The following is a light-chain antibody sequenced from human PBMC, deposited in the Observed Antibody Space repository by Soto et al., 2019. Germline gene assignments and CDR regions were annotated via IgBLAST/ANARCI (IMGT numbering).Light chain of an antibody. CDR1: QGISNY. CDR3: QLYDTSPRT. Sequence: TQSPSSLSASVGDRVTITCRASQGISNYLVWYQQKPGQAPRILIYAASTRAPGIPDRFSGSGSGTDFTLTISRLEPEDFAVYYCQLYDTSPRTFGQGTKVEI. J-gene: IGKJ1*01. CDR2: AAS. V-gene: IGKV3-20*01.